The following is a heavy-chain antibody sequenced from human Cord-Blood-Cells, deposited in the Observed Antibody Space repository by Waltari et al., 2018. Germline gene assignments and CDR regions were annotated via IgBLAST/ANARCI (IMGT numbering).Heavy chain of an antibody. V-gene: IGHV4-34*01. D-gene: IGHD2-21*01. J-gene: IGHJ4*02. CDR2: INHSGST. CDR3: ARHPVYARTVINSIAFDY. Sequence: QVQLQQWGAGLLQPSETLSLTCAVYGGYFSGYYWRWIRTPPGQGLEWIGEINHSGSTNYNPSLKSRVTISVDTSKNQFSLKLSSVTAADTAVYYCARHPVYARTVINSIAFDYWGQGTLVTVSS. CDR1: GGYFSGYY.